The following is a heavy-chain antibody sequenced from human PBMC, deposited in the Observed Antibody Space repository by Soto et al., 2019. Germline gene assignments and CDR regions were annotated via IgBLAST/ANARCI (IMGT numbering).Heavy chain of an antibody. CDR3: ARVRPTLADRDYGMDV. Sequence: SVKVSCKASGGTFSSYAISWVRQAPGQGLEWMGGIIPIFGTANYAQKFQGRVTITADESTSTAYMELSSLRSEDTAVYYCARVRPTLADRDYGMDVWGQGTTGTVSS. CDR2: IIPIFGTA. CDR1: GGTFSSYA. V-gene: IGHV1-69*13. J-gene: IGHJ6*02. D-gene: IGHD6-6*01.